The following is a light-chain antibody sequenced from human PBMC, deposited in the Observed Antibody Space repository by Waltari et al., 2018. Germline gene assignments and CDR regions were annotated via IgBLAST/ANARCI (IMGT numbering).Light chain of an antibody. V-gene: IGKV1-27*01. J-gene: IGKJ1*01. CDR2: AAS. Sequence: DIQITQSPSSLYAYVKDRFSITCRASQGIINYLAWYQQKPGKVPKLLIYAASTLQSGVPSRFSGSGSGTDFTLTISSLQPEDAATYYCQKYVNAPATFGQGTKVEIK. CDR3: QKYVNAPAT. CDR1: QGIINY.